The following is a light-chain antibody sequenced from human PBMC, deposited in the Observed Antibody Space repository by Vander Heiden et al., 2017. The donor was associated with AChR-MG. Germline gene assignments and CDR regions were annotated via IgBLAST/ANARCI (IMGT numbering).Light chain of an antibody. CDR2: DVS. V-gene: IGLV2-14*01. J-gene: IGLJ1*01. Sequence: QSALPQPASVSASPGQSTTISCTGTSSDVGGYNYVSWYQQHPGKAPKLMIYDVSKRPSGVSNRFSGSKSGNTASLTISGLQAEDETDYYCSSYTGSSTPYVFGTGTKVTVL. CDR3: SSYTGSSTPYV. CDR1: SSDVGGYNY.